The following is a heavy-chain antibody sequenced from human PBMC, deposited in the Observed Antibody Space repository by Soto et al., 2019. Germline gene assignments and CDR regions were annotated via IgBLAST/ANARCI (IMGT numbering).Heavy chain of an antibody. CDR2: INAGNGNT. CDR1: GQTFTNYA. V-gene: IGHV1-3*01. Sequence: QVQLVQSGAEVKKPGASVKVSCTASGQTFTNYAIHWVRQAPGQRPEWMGWINAGNGNTKYSQRFQGRITLTRDTSASTAYMELSSLKSEDTAVYYCARWGEAQWLVSFDCWGQGTLVTVSS. J-gene: IGHJ4*02. CDR3: ARWGEAQWLVSFDC. D-gene: IGHD6-19*01.